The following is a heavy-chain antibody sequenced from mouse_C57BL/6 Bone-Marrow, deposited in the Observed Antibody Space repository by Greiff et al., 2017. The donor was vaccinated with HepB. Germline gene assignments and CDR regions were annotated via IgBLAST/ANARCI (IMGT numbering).Heavy chain of an antibody. V-gene: IGHV1-55*01. Sequence: QVQLQQPGAELVQPGASVKMSCKASGYTFTSYWLTWVKQRPGQGLEWIGDIYPGSGSTNYNEKLKSKATLTVDTSSSTAYMQLSSLTSEDSAVYYCARPYDYWGQGTTLTVSS. CDR2: IYPGSGST. J-gene: IGHJ2*01. CDR1: GYTFTSYW. CDR3: ARPYDY.